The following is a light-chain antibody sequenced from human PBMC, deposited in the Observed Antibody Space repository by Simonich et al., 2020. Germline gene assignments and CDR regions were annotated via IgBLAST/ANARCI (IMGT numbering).Light chain of an antibody. CDR3: LLSYSGAWV. CDR2: VTS. CDR1: TGAVTSGHY. Sequence: QAVVTQEPSLTVSPGGTVTLTCGSSTGAVTSGHYPYWFPQKPGQAPKTLIYVTSNKHSWTPARFSGSLLGGKAALTLSGAQPEDDAEYYCLLSYSGAWVFGGGTKLTVL. V-gene: IGLV7-46*01. J-gene: IGLJ3*02.